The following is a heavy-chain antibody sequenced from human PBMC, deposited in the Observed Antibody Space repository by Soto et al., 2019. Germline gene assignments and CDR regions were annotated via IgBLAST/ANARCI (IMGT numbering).Heavy chain of an antibody. Sequence: QVQLVQSGAEVKNPGSSVKVSCKASGGTFSSYAISWVRQAPGQGLEWMGGTIPVFGTANYAQKFQGRVRITANESTSAPDMEVTSLRSEDTAVYYGASDDSSGRGGFEPWCQGALVLVSS. J-gene: IGHJ5*02. D-gene: IGHD3-10*01. CDR2: TIPVFGTA. V-gene: IGHV1-69*12. CDR3: ASDDSSGRGGFEP. CDR1: GGTFSSYA.